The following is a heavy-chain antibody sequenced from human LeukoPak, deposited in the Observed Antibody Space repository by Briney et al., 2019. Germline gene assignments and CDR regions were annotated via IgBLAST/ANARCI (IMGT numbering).Heavy chain of an antibody. CDR3: AIRWANFDY. CDR2: ITSSGSTI. J-gene: IGHJ4*02. Sequence: GGSLRLSCAASGFTFSNYEMNWVHQAPGKGLEWVSYITSSGSTIYYADSVKGRFTISRDNAKNSLYLQMSSLRAEDTAVYYCAIRWANFDYWGQGTLVTVSS. CDR1: GFTFSNYE. V-gene: IGHV3-48*03. D-gene: IGHD1-26*01.